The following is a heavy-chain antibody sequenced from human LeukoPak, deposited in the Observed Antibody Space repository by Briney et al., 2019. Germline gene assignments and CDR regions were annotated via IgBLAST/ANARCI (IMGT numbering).Heavy chain of an antibody. CDR2: ISGYNGNT. CDR1: GYTFSNYG. D-gene: IGHD3-22*01. Sequence: ASVKVSCKASGYTFSNYGITWVRQAPGQGLEWMGWISGYNGNTNFAQKLQGRVSMTTDTSTYTSDMELRSLRPDDTAVYYCARSLGDSSGYYPLPFDYWGQGTLVIVSS. V-gene: IGHV1-18*01. J-gene: IGHJ4*02. CDR3: ARSLGDSSGYYPLPFDY.